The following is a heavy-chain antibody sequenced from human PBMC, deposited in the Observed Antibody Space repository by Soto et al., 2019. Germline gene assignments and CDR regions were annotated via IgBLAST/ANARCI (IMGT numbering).Heavy chain of an antibody. CDR2: ISRDGTNK. J-gene: IGHJ4*02. Sequence: QVQVVESGGGVVQPGRSLRLSCAASGFTFSRYALHWVRQAPGKGLEWVAVISRDGTNKYYVDSVKGRFTTSRDNSRKTLDLEMNRLGHEGGAGYYWARSRRCAGAGPLCFWGQGTLVTVSS. V-gene: IGHV3-30*04. CDR1: GFTFSRYA. D-gene: IGHD2-21*01. CDR3: ARSRRCAGAGPLCF.